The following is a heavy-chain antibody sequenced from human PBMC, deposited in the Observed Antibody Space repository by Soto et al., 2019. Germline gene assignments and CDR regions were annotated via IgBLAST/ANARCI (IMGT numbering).Heavy chain of an antibody. CDR2: IDPSDSYT. D-gene: IGHD5-18*01. CDR1: GYRFTSYW. V-gene: IGHV5-10-1*01. J-gene: IGHJ4*02. Sequence: PVESLKISCKGSGYRFTSYWISWVRQMPGKGLEWMGRIDPSDSYTNYSPSFQGHVTISADKSISTAYLQWSSLKASDTAMYYCARGSSRGYSYGRLFGYWGQGTLVTVSS. CDR3: ARGSSRGYSYGRLFGY.